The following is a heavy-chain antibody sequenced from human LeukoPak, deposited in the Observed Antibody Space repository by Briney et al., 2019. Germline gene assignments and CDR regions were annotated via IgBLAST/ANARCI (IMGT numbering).Heavy chain of an antibody. CDR2: INPNSGGT. Sequence: ASVKVSCKASGYTFTGYYMHWVRQVPGQGLEWMGWINPNSGGTNYAQKFQGRVTMTRDTSISTAYMELSRLRSDDTAVYYCARPRYCTNGVCYPIFDYWGQGTLVTVSS. D-gene: IGHD2-8*01. J-gene: IGHJ4*02. CDR1: GYTFTGYY. CDR3: ARPRYCTNGVCYPIFDY. V-gene: IGHV1-2*02.